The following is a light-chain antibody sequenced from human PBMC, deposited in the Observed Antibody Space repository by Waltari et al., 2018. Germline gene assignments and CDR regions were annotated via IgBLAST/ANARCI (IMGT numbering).Light chain of an antibody. J-gene: IGLJ2*01. CDR2: EFT. V-gene: IGLV2-14*01. CDR3: SSFTTIGTLVV. Sequence: SALSPPAPASGSPGQSITISCTGTSSDGGGYNHVSWYQQQPGKAPKLLILEFTNRPSGIANRFSGSRSGNTDALTISSLQAEDEGEYYYSSFTTIGTLVVFGGGTKVTVL. CDR1: SSDGGGYNH.